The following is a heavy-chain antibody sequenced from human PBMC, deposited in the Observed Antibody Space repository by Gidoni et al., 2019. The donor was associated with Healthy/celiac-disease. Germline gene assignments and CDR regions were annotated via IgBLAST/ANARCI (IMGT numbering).Heavy chain of an antibody. Sequence: EVQLVESGGGVVQPGGSLRLPRAAAGTTFSSYAMSWVRKAPGKGLELVSAICGGGVSTYYADSVKGRFTSSRDISKNTLYQQRNSLRAEDTAVYYCAKVSIAVAGGGNWFDPWGQGTLVTVSS. J-gene: IGHJ5*02. V-gene: IGHV3-23*04. CDR2: ICGGGVST. CDR1: GTTFSSYA. D-gene: IGHD6-19*01. CDR3: AKVSIAVAGGGNWFDP.